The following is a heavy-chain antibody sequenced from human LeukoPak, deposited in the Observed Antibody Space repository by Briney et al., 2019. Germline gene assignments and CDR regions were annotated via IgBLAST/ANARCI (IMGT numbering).Heavy chain of an antibody. Sequence: ASVRLSCTASGGTFSSYAISWVRQAPGQGLEWMGGIIPIFGTANYAQKFQGRVAITADKSTSTAYMELSSLRSEDTAVYYCARAPAISGTSAFDIWGQGTMVTVSS. CDR2: IIPIFGTA. J-gene: IGHJ3*02. D-gene: IGHD6-25*01. CDR1: GGTFSSYA. V-gene: IGHV1-69*06. CDR3: ARAPAISGTSAFDI.